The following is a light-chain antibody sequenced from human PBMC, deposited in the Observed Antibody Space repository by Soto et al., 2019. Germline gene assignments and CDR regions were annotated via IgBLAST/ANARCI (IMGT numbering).Light chain of an antibody. CDR3: QQIYSLPLT. Sequence: DIRMTQSPSSLSASVGDRVTITCRASQSISSYLTWYQHKPGKAPNLLIYAASTLQRGVPSRFSGSGSGTDFTLTISSLQPEDFSTYYCQQIYSLPLTVGGGTKVEIK. CDR2: AAS. V-gene: IGKV1-39*01. J-gene: IGKJ4*01. CDR1: QSISSY.